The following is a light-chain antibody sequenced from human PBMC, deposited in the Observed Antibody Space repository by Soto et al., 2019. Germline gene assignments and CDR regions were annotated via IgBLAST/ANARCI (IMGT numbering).Light chain of an antibody. V-gene: IGKV1-12*01. CDR3: QQADSFPLT. J-gene: IGKJ1*01. CDR2: AAS. Sequence: DIQMTQSPSSVSASVGDSVAITCRASQDITNWLAWYQQKPGKAPKVLIYAASNLQSGVPSRFSGSGFGTEFTLTISNLQPEDFATYYCQQADSFPLTFGQGTKVEIK. CDR1: QDITNW.